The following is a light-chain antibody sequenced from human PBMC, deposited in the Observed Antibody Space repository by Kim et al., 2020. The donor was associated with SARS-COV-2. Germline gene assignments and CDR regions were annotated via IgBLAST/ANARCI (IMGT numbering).Light chain of an antibody. V-gene: IGKV3-20*01. CDR3: QQYGSSPYS. J-gene: IGKJ2*03. CDR1: QSVSSSY. Sequence: LSPGERATLSCRTSQSVSSSYLAWYQQKPGQAPRLLIYGASSRATGIPDRFSGSGSGTDFTLTISRLEPEDFAVYYCQQYGSSPYSFGQGTKLEI. CDR2: GAS.